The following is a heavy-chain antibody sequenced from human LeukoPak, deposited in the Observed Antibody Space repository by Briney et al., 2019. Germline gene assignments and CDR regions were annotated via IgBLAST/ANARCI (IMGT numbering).Heavy chain of an antibody. CDR2: INHSGST. V-gene: IGHV4-34*01. CDR3: ASSRGYRDAFDI. CDR1: GGSFSGYY. D-gene: IGHD6-13*01. J-gene: IGHJ3*02. Sequence: SETLSLTCAVYGGSFSGYYWSWIRQPPGKGLEWIGEINHSGSTNYNPSLKSRVTISVDTSKNQFSPKLSSVTAADTAVYYCASSRGYRDAFDIWGQGTMVTVSS.